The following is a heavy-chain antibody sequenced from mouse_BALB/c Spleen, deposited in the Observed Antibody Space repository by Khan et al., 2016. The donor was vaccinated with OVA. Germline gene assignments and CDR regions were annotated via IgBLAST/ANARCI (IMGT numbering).Heavy chain of an antibody. CDR1: GYTFTSYT. CDR3: ARFPSPLYAMDY. Sequence: QVQLQQSGAELARPGASVKMSCKASGYTFTSYTMHWVKQRPGQGLEWIGYINPSSGYTNYNQKFKDKATLTADKSSSTAYMQLSSLTSEDSAVYYGARFPSPLYAMDYWGQGTSVTVSS. V-gene: IGHV1-4*01. CDR2: INPSSGYT. J-gene: IGHJ4*01.